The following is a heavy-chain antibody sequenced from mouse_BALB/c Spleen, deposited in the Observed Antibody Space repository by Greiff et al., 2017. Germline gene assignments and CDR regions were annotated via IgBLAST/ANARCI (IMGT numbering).Heavy chain of an antibody. CDR2: IRSKSNNYAT. CDR3: VRGGVDYYGSSYDAMDY. CDR1: GFTFNTYA. Sequence: EVKLVESGGGLVQPKGSLKLSCAASGFTFNTYAMHWVCQAPGKGLEWVARIRSKSNNYATYYADSVKDRFTISRDDSQSMLYLQMNNLKTEDTAMYYCVRGGVDYYGSSYDAMDYWGQGTSVTVSS. D-gene: IGHD1-1*01. J-gene: IGHJ4*01. V-gene: IGHV10-3*03.